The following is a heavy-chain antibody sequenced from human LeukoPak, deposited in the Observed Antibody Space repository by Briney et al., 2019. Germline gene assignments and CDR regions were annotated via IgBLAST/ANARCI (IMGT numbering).Heavy chain of an antibody. V-gene: IGHV4-39*07. CDR3: ARAATTVGTNWFDP. J-gene: IGHJ5*02. CDR1: GGSFSGYY. D-gene: IGHD4-23*01. CDR2: IYYSGST. Sequence: PSETLSLTCTVSGGSFSGYYWSWIRQPPGKGLEWIGSIYYSGSTYYNPSLKSRVTISVDTSKNQFSLKLSSVTAADTAVYYCARAATTVGTNWFDPWGQGTLVTVSS.